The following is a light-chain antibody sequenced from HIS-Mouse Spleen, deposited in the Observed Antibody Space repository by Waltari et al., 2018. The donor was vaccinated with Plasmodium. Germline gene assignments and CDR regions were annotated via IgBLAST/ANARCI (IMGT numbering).Light chain of an antibody. CDR2: KDS. CDR1: VLAKKY. Sequence: SYELTQPSSVSVSPGQTARITCSGDVLAKKYARWFQQKPGQAPVLGIYKDSERPSGIPERFSGSSPGTTVTLTISGAQVEDEADYYCYSAADNNLVFGGGTKLTVL. CDR3: YSAADNNLV. V-gene: IGLV3-27*01. J-gene: IGLJ3*02.